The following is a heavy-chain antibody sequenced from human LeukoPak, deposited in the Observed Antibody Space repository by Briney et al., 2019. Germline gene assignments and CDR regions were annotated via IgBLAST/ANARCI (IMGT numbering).Heavy chain of an antibody. CDR2: IKEDGREK. V-gene: IGHV3-7*03. D-gene: IGHD4-17*01. J-gene: IGHJ3*02. CDR3: AKDLMTTVTTCAFDI. CDR1: GLTFSYYW. Sequence: GGTLRLSCEASGLTFSYYWMSWVRQAPGKGLEWLANIKEDGREKNYVDSVKGRFTISRDNAKNSLYLQMNSLRAEDTAVYYCAKDLMTTVTTCAFDIWGQGTMVTVSS.